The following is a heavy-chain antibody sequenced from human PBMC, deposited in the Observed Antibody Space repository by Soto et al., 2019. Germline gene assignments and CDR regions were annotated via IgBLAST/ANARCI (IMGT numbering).Heavy chain of an antibody. CDR2: IIPIFGTA. CDR1: GGTFSSYA. D-gene: IGHD5-12*01. J-gene: IGHJ6*02. CDR3: ARARRYRGYDSPPYYYYGMDV. Sequence: SVKVSCKASGGTFSSYAISWVRQAPGQGLEWMGGIIPIFGTANYAQKFQGRVTITADESTSTAYMELSSLRSEDTAVYYCARARRYRGYDSPPYYYYGMDVWGQGTTITVCS. V-gene: IGHV1-69*13.